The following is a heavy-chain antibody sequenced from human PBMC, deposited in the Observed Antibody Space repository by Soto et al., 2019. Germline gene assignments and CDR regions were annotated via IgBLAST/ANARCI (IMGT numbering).Heavy chain of an antibody. D-gene: IGHD6-6*01. Sequence: ASVKVSCKASGYTFTSYGISWVRRAPGQGLEWMGWISAYNGNTNYAQKLQGRVTMTTDTSTSTAYMELRSLRSDDTAVYYCARELQYSSSSIPWFDPWGQGTLVTVSS. V-gene: IGHV1-18*01. J-gene: IGHJ5*02. CDR1: GYTFTSYG. CDR3: ARELQYSSSSIPWFDP. CDR2: ISAYNGNT.